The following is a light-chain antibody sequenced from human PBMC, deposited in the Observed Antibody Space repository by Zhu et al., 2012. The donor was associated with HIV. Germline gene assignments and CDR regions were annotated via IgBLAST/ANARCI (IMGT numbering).Light chain of an antibody. CDR3: QQYNNWPRT. V-gene: IGKV3-15*01. CDR1: QSVSSD. Sequence: EIVMTQSPATLSVSPGERATLSCRASQSVSSDLAWYQQQPGQPPRLLMYASSTRATSIPARFSGSGSGTEFTLTISSMQSEDFAVYYCQQYNNWPRTFGLGTKVEIK. J-gene: IGKJ1*01. CDR2: ASS.